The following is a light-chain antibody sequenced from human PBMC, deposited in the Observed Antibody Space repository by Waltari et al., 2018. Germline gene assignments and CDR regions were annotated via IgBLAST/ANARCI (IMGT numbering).Light chain of an antibody. V-gene: IGKV1-12*01. CDR1: QGISSW. CDR3: QQCHSFPYT. J-gene: IGKJ2*01. CDR2: AAS. Sequence: DIQMTQSPSSVTASVGDTVTITCRASQGISSWLAWYQQTPGKAPKLLMSAASNLQSGVPSRFSGSKSGTNFTLTINTLQPEDFGIYYCQQCHSFPYTFGQGTKLEIK.